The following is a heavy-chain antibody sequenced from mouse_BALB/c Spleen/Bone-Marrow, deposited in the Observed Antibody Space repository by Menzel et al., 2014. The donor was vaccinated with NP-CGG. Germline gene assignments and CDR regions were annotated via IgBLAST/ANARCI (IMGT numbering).Heavy chain of an antibody. Sequence: VKLMESGPELVKPGASVKISCKASGYAFSSSWMNWVKQRPGQGHEWIGRIYPGDGDTNYNGKFKGKATLTADKSSSIAYMQLSSLTSVDSAVYFCVRGGNYRFDYWGQGTTLTVSS. J-gene: IGHJ2*01. V-gene: IGHV1-82*01. CDR1: GYAFSSSW. D-gene: IGHD2-1*01. CDR3: VRGGNYRFDY. CDR2: IYPGDGDT.